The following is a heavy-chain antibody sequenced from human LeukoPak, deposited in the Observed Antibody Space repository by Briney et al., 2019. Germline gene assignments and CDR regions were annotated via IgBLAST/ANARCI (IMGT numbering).Heavy chain of an antibody. Sequence: KASETLSLTCTVSGGSITSSSYYWGWLRQPPGKGLEWIGSIYYSGSTNYNPSLKSRVTISVDTSKNQFSLKLSSVTAADTAVYYCASINQASWYYYNHQDYWGQGTLVTVSS. CDR1: GGSITSSSYY. D-gene: IGHD6-13*01. V-gene: IGHV4-39*07. CDR3: ASINQASWYYYNHQDY. CDR2: IYYSGST. J-gene: IGHJ4*02.